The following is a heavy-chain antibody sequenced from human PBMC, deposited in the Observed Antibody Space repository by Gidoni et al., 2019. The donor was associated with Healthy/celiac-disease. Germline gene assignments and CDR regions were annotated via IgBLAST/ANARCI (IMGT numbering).Heavy chain of an antibody. J-gene: IGHJ6*02. CDR3: ARAWAGLSVTIGHYYYGMDV. CDR2: INHSGST. V-gene: IGHV4-34*01. CDR1: GGSFSGYY. D-gene: IGHD4-4*01. Sequence: QVQLQQWGAGLLKPSETLSLTCAVYGGSFSGYYWSWIRQPPGKGLEWIGEINHSGSTNYNPSLKSRVTISVDTSKNQFSLKLSSVTAADTAVYYCARAWAGLSVTIGHYYYGMDVWGQGTTVTVSS.